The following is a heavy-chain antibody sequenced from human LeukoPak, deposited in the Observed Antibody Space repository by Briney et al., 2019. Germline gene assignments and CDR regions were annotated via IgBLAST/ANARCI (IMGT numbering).Heavy chain of an antibody. CDR3: ARVGEYIAVAGTGDWFDP. CDR1: GYTFTGYY. D-gene: IGHD6-19*01. J-gene: IGHJ5*02. V-gene: IGHV1-2*02. CDR2: INPNSGGT. Sequence: ASVKVSCKASGYTFTGYYMHWVRQAPGQGLEWMGWINPNSGGTNYAQKFQGRVTMTRDTSISTAYMELSRLRSDDTAVYYCARVGEYIAVAGTGDWFDPWRQGTLVTVSS.